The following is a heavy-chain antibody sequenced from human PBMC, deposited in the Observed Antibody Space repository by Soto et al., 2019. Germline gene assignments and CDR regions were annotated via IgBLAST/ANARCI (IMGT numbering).Heavy chain of an antibody. Sequence: GGSLRLSCAASGFTFSVYWMHWVRQAPGEGLVWVSRIDSDGSTTSYVDSVKGRFTISRDNAKNTLYLQMNSLRSEDTAVYYCVRADVNYYDSSGYKYWGQGTLVTVSS. J-gene: IGHJ4*02. V-gene: IGHV3-74*01. CDR2: IDSDGSTT. D-gene: IGHD3-22*01. CDR1: GFTFSVYW. CDR3: VRADVNYYDSSGYKY.